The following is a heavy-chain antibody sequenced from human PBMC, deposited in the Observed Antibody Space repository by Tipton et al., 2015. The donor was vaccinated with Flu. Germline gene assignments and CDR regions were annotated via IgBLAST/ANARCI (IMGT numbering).Heavy chain of an antibody. V-gene: IGHV3-23*01. CDR1: GFTFSSYA. CDR3: AKGPSAGDYYYYYGMDV. Sequence: SLRLSCAASGFTFSSYAMSWVRQAPGKGLEWVSAISGSGGSTYYADSVKGRFTISRDNSKNTLYLQMNSLRAEDTAVYYCAKGPSAGDYYYYYGMDVWGQGTTVTVSS. J-gene: IGHJ6*02. CDR2: ISGSGGST. D-gene: IGHD3-10*01.